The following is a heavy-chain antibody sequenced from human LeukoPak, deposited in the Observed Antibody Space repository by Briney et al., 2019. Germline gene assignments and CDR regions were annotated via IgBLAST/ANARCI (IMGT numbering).Heavy chain of an antibody. CDR2: INPNSGGT. J-gene: IGHJ4*02. V-gene: IGHV1-2*02. CDR3: ARDSSGWYYFDY. D-gene: IGHD6-19*01. CDR1: GYTFTGYY. Sequence: ASVKVSCKASGYTFTGYYMHWVRQAPGQGLEWMGWINPNSGGTNYAQKFQGRVTMTRDTSISTVYMELSRLRSDDTAVYYCARDSSGWYYFDYWGQGTLVTVSS.